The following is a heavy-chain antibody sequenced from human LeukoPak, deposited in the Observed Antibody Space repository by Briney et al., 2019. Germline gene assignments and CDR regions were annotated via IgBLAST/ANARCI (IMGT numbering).Heavy chain of an antibody. CDR3: ARRFDS. J-gene: IGHJ4*02. CDR1: GFTFSSYT. CDR2: ISSSSYI. V-gene: IGHV3-21*01. Sequence: GGSLRPSCAASGFTFSSYTMNWVRQAPGKGLEWVSSISSSSYIYYADSVKGRFTISRDNPENSLYLQMNSLTAEDTAVYYCARRFDSWGQGTLVTVSS.